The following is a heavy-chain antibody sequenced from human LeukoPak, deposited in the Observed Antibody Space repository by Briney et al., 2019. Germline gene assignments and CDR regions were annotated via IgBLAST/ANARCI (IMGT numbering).Heavy chain of an antibody. CDR1: GFTFDDYA. CDR3: ASVRAAGYI. D-gene: IGHD6-25*01. J-gene: IGHJ3*02. CDR2: ISWNSGSI. V-gene: IGHV3-9*01. Sequence: GRSLRLSCAASGFTFDDYAMHWVRQAPGKGLEWVSGISWNSGSIGYADSVKGRFTISRDSSKNTLDLQMNNLRAEDTAVYFCASVRAAGYIWGQGTMVTVFS.